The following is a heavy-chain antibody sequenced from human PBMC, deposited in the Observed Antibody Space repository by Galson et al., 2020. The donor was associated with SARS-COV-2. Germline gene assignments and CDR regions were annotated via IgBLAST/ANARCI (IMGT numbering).Heavy chain of an antibody. V-gene: IGHV4-39*07. J-gene: IGHJ5*01. Sequence: SETLSLTCTVSGASIRSSEYYWGWIRQPPGKGLEWIGSFYYSGAMYYNPSLKSRVTISLDTSKNQFSLNLNSVTAADTAIYYCAGPVADTMWGDNWFDSWSQGTLVTGSS. CDR1: GASIRSSEYY. CDR3: AGPVADTMWGDNWFDS. CDR2: FYYSGAM. D-gene: IGHD3-10*02.